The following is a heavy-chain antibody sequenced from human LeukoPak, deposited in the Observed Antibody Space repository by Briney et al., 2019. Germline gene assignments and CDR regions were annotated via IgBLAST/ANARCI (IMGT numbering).Heavy chain of an antibody. CDR2: IYYSGST. D-gene: IGHD1-14*01. V-gene: IGHV4-59*11. Sequence: SETLSLTCTVSGGSTSSHYWSWIRQPPGKGLEWIGYIYYSGSTNYNPSLKSRVTISVDTSKNQFSLKLSSVTAADTAVYYCAREREPNWFDPWGQGTLVTGAS. J-gene: IGHJ5*02. CDR3: AREREPNWFDP. CDR1: GGSTSSHY.